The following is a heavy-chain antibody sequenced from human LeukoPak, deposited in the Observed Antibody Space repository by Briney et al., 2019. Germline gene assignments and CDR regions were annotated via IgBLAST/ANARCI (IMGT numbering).Heavy chain of an antibody. CDR1: GGSISSGGYY. CDR3: ARDSVYATNWFDP. CDR2: INYSGNT. Sequence: SETLSLTCTVSGGSISSGGYYWSWIRQPPGKGLEWIGYINYSGNTNYNPSLKGRVTMSVDMSKNHFSLKLRSVTAADTAVYYCARDSVYATNWFDPWGQGTLVTVSS. V-gene: IGHV4-61*03. D-gene: IGHD2-8*01. J-gene: IGHJ5*02.